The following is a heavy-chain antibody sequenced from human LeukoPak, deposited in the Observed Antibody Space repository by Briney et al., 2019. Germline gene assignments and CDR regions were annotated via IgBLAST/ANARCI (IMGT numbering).Heavy chain of an antibody. CDR2: IYYNLST. D-gene: IGHD5-24*01. J-gene: IGHJ1*01. CDR1: GDIIDTRHFY. CDR3: AKGGDAYKVGNY. V-gene: IGHV4-39*07. Sequence: SETLSLTCIVSGDIIDTRHFYWTWIRQPPGKGLEWIGSIYYNLSTSYNPSLLSRGTISVDTSKNQFSLRLASVTAADTAMYYCAKGGDAYKVGNYWGPGTMVTVSS.